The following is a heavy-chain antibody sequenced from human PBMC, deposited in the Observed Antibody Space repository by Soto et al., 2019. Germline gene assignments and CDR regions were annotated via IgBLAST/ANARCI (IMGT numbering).Heavy chain of an antibody. CDR2: IYSGGST. J-gene: IGHJ6*03. Sequence: GGSLRLSCAASGFTVSSNYMSWVRQAPGKGLEWVSVIYSGGSTYYADSVKGRFTISRDNSNNTLYLQMNSLRAEDTAVYYCARDSGSSAYSSYYYMDVWGKGTTVTVSS. D-gene: IGHD6-13*01. CDR1: GFTVSSNY. V-gene: IGHV3-66*01. CDR3: ARDSGSSAYSSYYYMDV.